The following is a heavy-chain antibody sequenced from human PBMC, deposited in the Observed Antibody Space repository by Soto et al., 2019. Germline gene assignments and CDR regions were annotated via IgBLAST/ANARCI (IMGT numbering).Heavy chain of an antibody. CDR3: ARDSPEYYYDSSAKNYGMDV. Sequence: GASVKVSCKASGGTFSSYAISWVRQAPGQGLEWMGGIIPIFGTANYAQKFQGRVTITADESTSTAYMELSSLRSEDTAVYYCARDSPEYYYDSSAKNYGMDVWGQGTTVTVSS. CDR1: GGTFSSYA. V-gene: IGHV1-69*13. J-gene: IGHJ6*02. D-gene: IGHD3-22*01. CDR2: IIPIFGTA.